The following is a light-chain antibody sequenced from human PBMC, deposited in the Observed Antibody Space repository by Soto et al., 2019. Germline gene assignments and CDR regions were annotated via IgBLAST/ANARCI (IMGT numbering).Light chain of an antibody. CDR1: QSISSW. CDR3: QQYNSYWT. Sequence: DIQMRQSPSTLSASVGDRDTITCRASQSISSWLAWYQQKPGKAPKLLIYDASSLESGVPSRFSGSGSGTEFTLTISSLQPDDFATYYCQQYNSYWTFGQGTKVDIK. J-gene: IGKJ1*01. V-gene: IGKV1-5*01. CDR2: DAS.